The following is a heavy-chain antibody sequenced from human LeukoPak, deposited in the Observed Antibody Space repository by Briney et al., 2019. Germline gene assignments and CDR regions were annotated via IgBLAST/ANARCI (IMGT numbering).Heavy chain of an antibody. Sequence: PGGSLRLSCAASGFTFSSYAMSWVRQAPGKGLEWVSAISGSGGSTYYADSVKGRFTISRDNSKNTLYLQMNSLRAEDTAVYYCAKAYYDFWSGYYGPYYYGMDVWGQGTTVTVSS. V-gene: IGHV3-23*01. CDR1: GFTFSSYA. CDR3: AKAYYDFWSGYYGPYYYGMDV. CDR2: ISGSGGST. J-gene: IGHJ6*02. D-gene: IGHD3-3*01.